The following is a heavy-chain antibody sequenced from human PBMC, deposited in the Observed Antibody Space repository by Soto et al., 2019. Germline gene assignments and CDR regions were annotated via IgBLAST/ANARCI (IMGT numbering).Heavy chain of an antibody. D-gene: IGHD3-10*01. CDR1: GFTFTSSA. V-gene: IGHV1-58*01. CDR3: AKDRRITMVRGSLRSFDS. J-gene: IGHJ4*02. CDR2: IGVGSGNR. Sequence: GASVKVSCKASGFTFTSSAVQWVRQARGQRLEWIGWIGVGSGNRHYAQKFQERVTITRDMSTNTAYMELSSLRVEDTAVYYCAKDRRITMVRGSLRSFDSWGQGTLVTVSS.